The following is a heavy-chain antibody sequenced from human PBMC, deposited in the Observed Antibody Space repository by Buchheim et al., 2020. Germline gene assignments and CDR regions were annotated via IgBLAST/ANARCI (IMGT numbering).Heavy chain of an antibody. J-gene: IGHJ4*02. Sequence: QVQLVESGGGVVQPGRSLRLSCAASGFTFSNYGMHWVRQAPGKGLEWVAVIWYDGSNKYYADSVKGRFTISRDNSKKTLYLQMNSLRAEDTAVYYCARDGVNDGMTWGLSVDYWGQGTL. V-gene: IGHV3-33*01. CDR2: IWYDGSNK. D-gene: IGHD3-16*01. CDR1: GFTFSNYG. CDR3: ARDGVNDGMTWGLSVDY.